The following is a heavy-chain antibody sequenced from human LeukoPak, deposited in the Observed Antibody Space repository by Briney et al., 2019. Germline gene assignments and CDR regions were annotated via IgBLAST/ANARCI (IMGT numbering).Heavy chain of an antibody. D-gene: IGHD6-13*01. J-gene: IGHJ4*02. CDR2: ISSSSSYI. CDR1: GFTFSSYS. Sequence: PGGSLRLSCAASGFTFSSYSMNWVRQAPGEGLEWVSSISSSSSYIYYADSVKGRFTISRDNAKNSLYLQMNSLRAEDTAVYYCARVIAAAGTSYFDYWGQGTLVTVSS. CDR3: ARVIAAAGTSYFDY. V-gene: IGHV3-21*01.